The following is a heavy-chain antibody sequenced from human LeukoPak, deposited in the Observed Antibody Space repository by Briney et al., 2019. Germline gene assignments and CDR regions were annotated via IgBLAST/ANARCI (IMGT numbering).Heavy chain of an antibody. D-gene: IGHD2-2*01. J-gene: IGHJ3*02. CDR3: ARGGVPAALDAFDI. CDR2: INPNSGGT. CDR1: GYTFTVYY. Sequence: ASVKVSCKASGYTFTVYYMHWVRQAPGQGLEWMGWINPNSGGTNYAQKFQGRVTMTRDTSISTAYMELSRLRSDDTAVYYCARGGVPAALDAFDIWGQGTMVTVSS. V-gene: IGHV1-2*02.